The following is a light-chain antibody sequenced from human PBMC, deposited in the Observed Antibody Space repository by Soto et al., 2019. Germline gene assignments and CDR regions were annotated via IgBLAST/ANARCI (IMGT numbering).Light chain of an antibody. CDR1: QSISTW. V-gene: IGKV1-5*01. CDR3: QQYKNYLP. CDR2: DAS. J-gene: IGKJ3*01. Sequence: DIQMTQSPSTLSASVGDRVTTTCRASQSISTWLAWYQQKPGKAPKVLIYDASSLESGVPSRFSGSGSGTEFTLTISSLQPDDFATYYCQQYKNYLPFGPGTKVDIK.